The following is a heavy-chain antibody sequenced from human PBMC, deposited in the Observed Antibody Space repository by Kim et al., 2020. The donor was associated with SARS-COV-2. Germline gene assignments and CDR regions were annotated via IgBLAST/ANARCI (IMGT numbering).Heavy chain of an antibody. CDR3: ATTPSRWLHTTQPVP. V-gene: IGHV3-23*01. Sequence: GGSLRLSCAASGFTFSSYAMSWVRQAPGKGLEWVSAIGGSGGSTYYADSVKGRFTISRDNSKNTLYLQMNSLRAEDTAVYYCATTPSRWLHTTQPVPWGQGTLVTVSS. CDR2: IGGSGGST. J-gene: IGHJ5*02. CDR1: GFTFSSYA. D-gene: IGHD5-12*01.